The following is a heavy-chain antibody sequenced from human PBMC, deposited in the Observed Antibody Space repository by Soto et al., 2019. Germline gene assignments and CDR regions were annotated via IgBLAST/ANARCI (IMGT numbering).Heavy chain of an antibody. J-gene: IGHJ6*02. D-gene: IGHD2-15*01. CDR3: ARAGCDGGRCYTLVGLRYGMDV. CDR2: ISYDGSNK. Sequence: QVQLVESGGGVVQPGRSLRLSCAASGFTFSSYAMYWVRQAPGKGLEWVAVISYDGSNKYYADSVKGRFTISRDNSKNTLYLQMSSRRAEDTAVYYCARAGCDGGRCYTLVGLRYGMDVWGQGTTVTVSS. CDR1: GFTFSSYA. V-gene: IGHV3-30-3*01.